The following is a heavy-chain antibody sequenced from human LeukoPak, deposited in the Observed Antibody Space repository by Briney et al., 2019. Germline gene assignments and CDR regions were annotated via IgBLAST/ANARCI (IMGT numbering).Heavy chain of an antibody. V-gene: IGHV4-34*01. CDR2: INHSGST. J-gene: IGHJ3*02. D-gene: IGHD6-13*01. CDR3: ASTGYSSSWDAFDI. Sequence: PSETLSLTYAVYGGSFSGYYWSWIRQPPGKGLEWIGEINHSGSTNYNPSLKSRVTISVDTSKNQFSLKLSSVTAADTAVYYCASTGYSSSWDAFDIWGQGTMVTVSS. CDR1: GGSFSGYY.